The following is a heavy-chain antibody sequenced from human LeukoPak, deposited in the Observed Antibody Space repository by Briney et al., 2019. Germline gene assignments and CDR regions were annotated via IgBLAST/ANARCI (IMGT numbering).Heavy chain of an antibody. CDR2: INGDASRT. CDR1: GFSFSTSW. V-gene: IGHV3-74*01. CDR3: ARVREYTMDV. Sequence: GGSLRLSCAPSGFSFSTSWMHWVPQAPGKGLVWVSLINGDASRTIYADSVKGRFTISRDNAKNTLYLQMTSLRADDTAVYYCARVREYTMDVWGRGTTVTVSS. J-gene: IGHJ6*02. D-gene: IGHD1-1*01.